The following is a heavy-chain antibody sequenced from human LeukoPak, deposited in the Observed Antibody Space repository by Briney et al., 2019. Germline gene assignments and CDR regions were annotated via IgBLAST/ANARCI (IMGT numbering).Heavy chain of an antibody. CDR2: IYPGDSTT. J-gene: IGHJ4*02. Sequence: GDSLKMSCKASGYTFVGHWIGWVRQVPGEGLEWMAVIYPGDSTTRYSPSLQSQVTISADKFLNTVYLQWNSLKASDTATYYCARSNSGSYFHLDYWGQGTPVTVSS. CDR1: GYTFVGHW. CDR3: ARSNSGSYFHLDY. V-gene: IGHV5-51*01. D-gene: IGHD1-26*01.